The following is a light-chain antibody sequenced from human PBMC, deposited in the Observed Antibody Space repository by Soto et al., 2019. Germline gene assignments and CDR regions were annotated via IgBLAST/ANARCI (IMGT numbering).Light chain of an antibody. Sequence: QSALTQPASVSGSPGQSITISCTGTSSDVGGYNYVSWYQHHPGKAPKLLIYDVNERPSGISNRFSGSKSGNTASLTISGLQAEDEADYYCSSYTITTLAFGGGTKLTVL. CDR3: SSYTITTLA. CDR2: DVN. J-gene: IGLJ2*01. CDR1: SSDVGGYNY. V-gene: IGLV2-14*03.